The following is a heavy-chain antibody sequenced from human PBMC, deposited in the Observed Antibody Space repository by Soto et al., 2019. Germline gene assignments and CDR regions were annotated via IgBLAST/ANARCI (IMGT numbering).Heavy chain of an antibody. Sequence: GGSLRLSCAASGFTFTTYAMCWVRQAPGNGLEWVSSISVSGDRTFYADSVKGRFTISRDNRRNTLHLQMNSLRAEDTAVYYCVKDGDSISSNKPLDYWGQGTLVTVSS. CDR1: GFTFTTYA. D-gene: IGHD2-2*01. CDR2: ISVSGDRT. V-gene: IGHV3-23*01. CDR3: VKDGDSISSNKPLDY. J-gene: IGHJ4*02.